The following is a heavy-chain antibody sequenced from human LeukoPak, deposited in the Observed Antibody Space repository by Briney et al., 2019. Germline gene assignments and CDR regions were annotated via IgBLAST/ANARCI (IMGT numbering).Heavy chain of an antibody. CDR2: INHSGST. Sequence: SETLSLTCAVYGGSFSGYYWSWIRQPPGKGLEWIGEINHSGSTNYNPSLKSRVTISVDTSKNQFSLKLNSVTAADTAVYYCARSKIVVVVAATKRSYYFDYWGQGTLVTVSS. J-gene: IGHJ4*02. V-gene: IGHV4-34*01. D-gene: IGHD2-15*01. CDR3: ARSKIVVVVAATKRSYYFDY. CDR1: GGSFSGYY.